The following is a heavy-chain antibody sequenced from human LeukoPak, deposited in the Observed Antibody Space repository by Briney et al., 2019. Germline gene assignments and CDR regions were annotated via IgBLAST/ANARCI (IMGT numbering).Heavy chain of an antibody. Sequence: PGGSLRLSCAASGFTVRSNYMSWVRQAPGKGLEWVSVIYSGGSTYYADSVKGRFTISRDNSKNTLYIQMNSLRAEDTAVYYCALTNPRGGWCFDYWGQGTLVTVSS. CDR3: ALTNPRGGWCFDY. CDR1: GFTVRSNY. CDR2: IYSGGST. V-gene: IGHV3-53*01. J-gene: IGHJ4*02. D-gene: IGHD6-19*01.